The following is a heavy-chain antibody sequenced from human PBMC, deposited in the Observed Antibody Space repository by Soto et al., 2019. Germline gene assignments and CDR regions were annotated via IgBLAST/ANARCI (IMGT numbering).Heavy chain of an antibody. CDR3: ARVRVSYYGMDV. CDR2: IYYSGST. V-gene: IGHV4-39*01. J-gene: IGHJ6*02. CDR1: GGSIISSSYY. D-gene: IGHD2-21*01. Sequence: PSETLSLTCTVSGGSIISSSYYWGWIRQPPGKGLEWIGSIYYSGSTYYNPSLKSRVTISVDTSKNQFSLKLSSVTAADTAVYYCARVRVSYYGMDVWGQGTTVTVSS.